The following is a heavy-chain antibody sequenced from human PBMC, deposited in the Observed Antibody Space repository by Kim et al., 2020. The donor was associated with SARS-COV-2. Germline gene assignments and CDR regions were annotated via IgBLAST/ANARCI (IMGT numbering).Heavy chain of an antibody. J-gene: IGHJ4*02. CDR1: GYTFTSYG. Sequence: ASVKVSCKASGYTFTSYGISWVRQAPGQGLEWMGWISAYNGNTNYAQKLQGRVTMTTDTSTSTAYMELRSLRSDDTAVYYCARGQGYYDSSGTNPVDYWGQGTLVTVSS. V-gene: IGHV1-18*01. CDR3: ARGQGYYDSSGTNPVDY. D-gene: IGHD3-22*01. CDR2: ISAYNGNT.